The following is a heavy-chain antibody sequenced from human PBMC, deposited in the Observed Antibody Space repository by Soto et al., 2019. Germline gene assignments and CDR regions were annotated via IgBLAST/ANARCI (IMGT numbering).Heavy chain of an antibody. CDR3: ARDKITGLFDY. CDR2: INHSGST. CDR1: GGSFSGYF. Sequence: SETLSLTCAVFGGSFSGYFWPWIRQPPETGLEWIGEINHSGSTNYNPSLKRRVSISVDTSKNQCSLKLTSVISSDTAVYYCARDKITGLFDYWGQGTLVTVSS. J-gene: IGHJ4*02. V-gene: IGHV4-34*01. D-gene: IGHD2-8*02.